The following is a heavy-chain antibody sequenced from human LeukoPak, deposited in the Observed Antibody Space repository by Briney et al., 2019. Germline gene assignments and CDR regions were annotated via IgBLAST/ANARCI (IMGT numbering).Heavy chain of an antibody. CDR1: GFTVSSNY. CDR2: IYSGDNT. D-gene: IGHD6-6*01. J-gene: IGHJ4*02. Sequence: PGGSLRLSCAASGFTVSSNYMSWVRQAPGKGLEWVSIIYSGDNTYYADSVKGRFTISRDNSKNTLYLQMNSLRAEDTAVYYCARGKGNSSPYYFDYWGQGTLVTVSS. V-gene: IGHV3-66*01. CDR3: ARGKGNSSPYYFDY.